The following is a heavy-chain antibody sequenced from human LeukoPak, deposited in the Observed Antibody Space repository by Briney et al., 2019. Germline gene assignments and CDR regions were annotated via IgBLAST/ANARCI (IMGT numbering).Heavy chain of an antibody. J-gene: IGHJ6*03. CDR2: FYTSGST. CDR1: GGSISSGSYY. V-gene: IGHV4-61*02. D-gene: IGHD3-22*01. CDR3: ARGYYDSSGYYAYYYYYYMDV. Sequence: SQTLSLTCTVSGGSISSGSYYWSWIRQPAGKGLEWIGRFYTSGSTNYNPSLKSRVTISVDTSKNQFSLKLSSVTAADTAVYYCARGYYDSSGYYAYYYYYYMDVWGKGTTVTISS.